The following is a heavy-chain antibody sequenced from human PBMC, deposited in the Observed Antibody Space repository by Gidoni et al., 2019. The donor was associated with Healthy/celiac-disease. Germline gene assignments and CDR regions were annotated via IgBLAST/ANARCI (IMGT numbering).Heavy chain of an antibody. CDR3: ARGYGDYNLNDAFDI. V-gene: IGHV4-30-2*01. J-gene: IGHJ3*02. D-gene: IGHD4-17*01. CDR1: GGSISSGGYS. CDR2: IYHSGST. Sequence: QLQLQESGSGLVKPSQTLSLTCAVSGGSISSGGYSWSWIRQPPGKGLEWIGYIYHSGSTYYNPSLKSRVTISVDRSKNQFSLKLSSVTAADTAVYYCARGYGDYNLNDAFDIWGQGTMVTVSS.